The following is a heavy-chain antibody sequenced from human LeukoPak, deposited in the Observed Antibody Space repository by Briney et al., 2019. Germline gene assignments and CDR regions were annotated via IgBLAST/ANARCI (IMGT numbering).Heavy chain of an antibody. Sequence: ASVTVSCKASGYTFTSYYMHWVRQAPGQGLEWMGIIHPSGGSTSYAQKFQGRVTMTRDTSTSTVYMDLSSLRSEDTALYDCARDPGYGGNSGGVDYWGQGTLVTVSS. D-gene: IGHD4-23*01. V-gene: IGHV1-46*01. CDR1: GYTFTSYY. J-gene: IGHJ4*02. CDR3: ARDPGYGGNSGGVDY. CDR2: IHPSGGST.